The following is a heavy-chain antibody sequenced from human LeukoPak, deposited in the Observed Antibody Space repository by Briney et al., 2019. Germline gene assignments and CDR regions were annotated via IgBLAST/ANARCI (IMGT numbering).Heavy chain of an antibody. J-gene: IGHJ4*02. V-gene: IGHV1-8*01. Sequence: ASVKVSCKASGYTFTSYDINWVRQATGQGLEWMGWMNPNSGNTDYAQKFQGRVTMTRNTSISTAYMGLSSLRSEDTAVYYCARSKGARFRELLNYWGQGTLVTVSS. CDR2: MNPNSGNT. CDR1: GYTFTSYD. CDR3: ARSKGARFRELLNY. D-gene: IGHD3-10*01.